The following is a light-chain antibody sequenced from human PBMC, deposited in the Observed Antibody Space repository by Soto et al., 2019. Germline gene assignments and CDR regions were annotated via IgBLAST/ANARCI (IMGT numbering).Light chain of an antibody. V-gene: IGLV1-44*01. CDR2: ANS. J-gene: IGLJ2*01. CDR3: AAWDDSLNGHVV. CDR1: SSNIGSKS. Sequence: QSVLTQPPSASGTPGQRVTISCSGSSSNIGSKSVNWYQQLPGTAPKLLIYANSQRPSGVADRFSGSKSGTSASLVVSGLQSEDEADYYCAAWDDSLNGHVVFGGGTKVTVL.